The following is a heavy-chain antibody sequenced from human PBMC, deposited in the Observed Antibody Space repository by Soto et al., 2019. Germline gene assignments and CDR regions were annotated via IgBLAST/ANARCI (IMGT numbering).Heavy chain of an antibody. Sequence: GESLKSSCKASGHSFTSYWISWVRQMPGKGLEWMGRIDPSDSYTNYSPSFQGHVTISADKSISTAFLHWSSLKASDTAMYFCARHDVANWFDPWGQGTLVTVSS. CDR2: IDPSDSYT. CDR3: ARHDVANWFDP. CDR1: GHSFTSYW. V-gene: IGHV5-10-1*01. J-gene: IGHJ5*02. D-gene: IGHD3-10*02.